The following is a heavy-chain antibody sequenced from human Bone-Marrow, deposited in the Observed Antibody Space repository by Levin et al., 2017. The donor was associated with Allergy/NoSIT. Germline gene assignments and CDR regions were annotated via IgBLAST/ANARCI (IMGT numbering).Heavy chain of an antibody. CDR2: IKANSDGGTT. D-gene: IGHD2/OR15-2a*01. CDR1: GFTFSNSW. J-gene: IGHJ4*02. V-gene: IGHV3-15*07. Sequence: GGSLRLSCAASGFTFSNSWMNWVRQAPGKGLEWVGRIKANSDGGTTEYGAPVTGRFTISRDDSKNTLFLQMNSLKTGDTAVYYCARSRGFGIVRTPPLELWGQGTLVTVSS. CDR3: ARSRGFGIVRTPPLEL.